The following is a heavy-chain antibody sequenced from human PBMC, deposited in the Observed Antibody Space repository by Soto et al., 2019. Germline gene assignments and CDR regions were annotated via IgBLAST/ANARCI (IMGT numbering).Heavy chain of an antibody. CDR2: IYYSGST. CDR1: GGSISSSSYY. CDR3: ARHGTMVRGETDY. J-gene: IGHJ4*02. Sequence: PSETLSLTCTVSGGSISSSSYYWGWIRQPPGKGLEWIGSIYYSGSTYYNPSLKSRVTISVDTSKNQFSLKLSSVTAADTAVYYCARHGTMVRGETDYWGQGTLVTVSS. D-gene: IGHD3-10*01. V-gene: IGHV4-39*01.